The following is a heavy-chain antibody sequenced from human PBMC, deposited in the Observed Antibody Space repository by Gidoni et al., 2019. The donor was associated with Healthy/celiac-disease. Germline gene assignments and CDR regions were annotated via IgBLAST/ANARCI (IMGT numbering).Heavy chain of an antibody. V-gene: IGHV3-23*01. CDR3: AKSVITGTIFGVVDY. Sequence: EVQLLESGGGLVQPGGSLILSFAASGFTFSSYAMSWVSQAPGKGLEWVSAISGSGGSTYYADSVKGRFTISRDNSKNTLYLQMNSLRAEDTAVYYCAKSVITGTIFGVVDYWGQGTLVTVSS. J-gene: IGHJ4*02. CDR1: GFTFSSYA. D-gene: IGHD3-3*01. CDR2: ISGSGGST.